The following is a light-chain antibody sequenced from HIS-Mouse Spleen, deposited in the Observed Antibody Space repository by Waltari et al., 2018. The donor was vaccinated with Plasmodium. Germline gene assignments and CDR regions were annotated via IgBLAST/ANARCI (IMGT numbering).Light chain of an antibody. CDR1: KLGGKY. Sequence: SYELTQPPSVSVSPGQTASITCPGGKLGGKYAWWYQQKPGQAPVLVIYQDTKRTSGIPERFSGSNSGTTATLTISGTQAMDEADYYCQASDSSTVVFGGGTKLTVL. J-gene: IGLJ2*01. V-gene: IGLV3-1*01. CDR2: QDT. CDR3: QASDSSTVV.